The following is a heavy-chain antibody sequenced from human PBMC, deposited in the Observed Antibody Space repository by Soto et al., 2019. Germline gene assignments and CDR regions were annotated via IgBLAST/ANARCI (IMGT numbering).Heavy chain of an antibody. CDR3: ARGIATGQLDP. J-gene: IGHJ5*02. V-gene: IGHV1-3*01. Sequence: PGPPVKVSCKASGYTFTSYAIHWERQAPGQRLEWMGWINAGNGNTKYSQKFQGRVIITRDTSAGTAYMELRSLRSKDTAVYYCARGIATGQLDPWGQGTLVTVSS. D-gene: IGHD2-15*01. CDR1: GYTFTSYA. CDR2: INAGNGNT.